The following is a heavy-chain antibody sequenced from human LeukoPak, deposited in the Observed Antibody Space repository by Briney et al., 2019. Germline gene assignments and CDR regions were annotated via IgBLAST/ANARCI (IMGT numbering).Heavy chain of an antibody. CDR3: ARERRGMDQAFDI. V-gene: IGHV1-69*05. Sequence: SVKVSCKTFGGTFSSYAISWVRQAPGQGLEWMGGIIPIFATANYAQKFQGRVTITTDESTSTAYMELSTLRSEDTAVYYCARERRGMDQAFDIWGQGTMVTVSS. CDR1: GGTFSSYA. D-gene: IGHD1-14*01. J-gene: IGHJ3*02. CDR2: IIPIFATA.